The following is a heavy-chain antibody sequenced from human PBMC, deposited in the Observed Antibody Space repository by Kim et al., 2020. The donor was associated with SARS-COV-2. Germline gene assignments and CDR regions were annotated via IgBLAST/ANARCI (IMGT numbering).Heavy chain of an antibody. J-gene: IGHJ3*02. D-gene: IGHD3-10*01. Sequence: NPSIKSRVTIPVDTSKSQFYLKMNSVTAADTAVYYCARESFGSGKYAFDIWGQGTMVTVSS. V-gene: IGHV4-30-2*05. CDR3: ARESFGSGKYAFDI.